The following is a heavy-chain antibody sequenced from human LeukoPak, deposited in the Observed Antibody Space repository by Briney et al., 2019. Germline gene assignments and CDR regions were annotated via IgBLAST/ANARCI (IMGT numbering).Heavy chain of an antibody. CDR2: IRQDGSEK. Sequence: GGSLRLSCAASGFTFSRFGMNWVRQAPGKGLEWVANIRQDGSEKHYVDSVKGRFTISRDNAENSLYLQMNSLRAEDTAVYYCARGYGSKDYWGQGTPVTVSS. D-gene: IGHD5-18*01. V-gene: IGHV3-7*03. J-gene: IGHJ4*02. CDR1: GFTFSRFG. CDR3: ARGYGSKDY.